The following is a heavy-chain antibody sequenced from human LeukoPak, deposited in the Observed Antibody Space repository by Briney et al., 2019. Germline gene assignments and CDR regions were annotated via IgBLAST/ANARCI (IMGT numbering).Heavy chain of an antibody. D-gene: IGHD3-3*01. CDR1: GYTFTSYD. CDR3: AIFDFWSGYPFDY. CDR2: MNPNSGNT. Sequence: ASVKVSCKASGYTFTSYDINWVRQATGQGLEWMGWMNPNSGNTGYAQKFQGIVTMTRNTSISTAYMELSSLRSEDTAVYYCAIFDFWSGYPFDYWGQGTLVTVSS. J-gene: IGHJ4*02. V-gene: IGHV1-8*01.